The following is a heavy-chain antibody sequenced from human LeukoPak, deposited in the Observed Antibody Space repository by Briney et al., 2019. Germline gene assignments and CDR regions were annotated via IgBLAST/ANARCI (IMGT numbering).Heavy chain of an antibody. CDR3: ARGDYYDSSGYFHY. Sequence: PSETLSLTCTVSGGSLSSGSYYWRWLRQPAGRGREGVGRIYTRGSTNYNPSLKRRVTMSVNKSKNQCTRELSSVTAADTAVYYCARGDYYDSSGYFHYWGQGTLVTVSS. V-gene: IGHV4-61*02. CDR1: GGSLSSGSYY. D-gene: IGHD3-22*01. CDR2: IYTRGST. J-gene: IGHJ4*02.